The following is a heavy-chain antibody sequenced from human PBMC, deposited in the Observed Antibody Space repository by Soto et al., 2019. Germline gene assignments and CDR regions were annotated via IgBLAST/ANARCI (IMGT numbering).Heavy chain of an antibody. CDR1: GGTFSSYA. J-gene: IGHJ6*02. Sequence: SVKVSCKASGGTFSSYAISWLRQAPGQGLEWMGGIIPIFGTANYAQKFQGRVTITADKSTSTAYMELSSLRSEDTAVYYCAREEYSSGSDYYYYYGMDVWGQGTTVTVSS. V-gene: IGHV1-69*06. D-gene: IGHD3-22*01. CDR3: AREEYSSGSDYYYYYGMDV. CDR2: IIPIFGTA.